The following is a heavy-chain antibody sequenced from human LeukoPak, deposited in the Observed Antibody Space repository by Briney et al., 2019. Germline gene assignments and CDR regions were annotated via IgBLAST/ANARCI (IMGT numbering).Heavy chain of an antibody. J-gene: IGHJ4*02. CDR2: ISDTGGDT. D-gene: IGHD2-2*02. CDR1: GFTFSYYA. Sequence: PGGSLRLSCVASGFTFSYYAMSWVRQAPGRGLEWVSVISDTGGDTSYADSGKGRFTISRDNSKNTVYLQMNSLRVEDTAVYYCAKTDCTSSSCYTIDSWGQGTLVTVSS. V-gene: IGHV3-23*01. CDR3: AKTDCTSSSCYTIDS.